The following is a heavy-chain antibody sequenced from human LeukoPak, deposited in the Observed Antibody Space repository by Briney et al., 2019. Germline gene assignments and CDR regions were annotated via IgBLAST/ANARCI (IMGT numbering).Heavy chain of an antibody. D-gene: IGHD4-23*01. V-gene: IGHV3-23*01. CDR3: ARKDYGGGGTYGMDV. CDR2: ISGSGGST. J-gene: IGHJ6*02. Sequence: GGSLRLSCAASGFTFSSYAMSWVRQAPGKGLEWVSAISGSGGSTYYADSVKGRFTISRDNSKNTLYLQMNSLRAEDTAVYYCARKDYGGGGTYGMDVWGQGTTVTVSS. CDR1: GFTFSSYA.